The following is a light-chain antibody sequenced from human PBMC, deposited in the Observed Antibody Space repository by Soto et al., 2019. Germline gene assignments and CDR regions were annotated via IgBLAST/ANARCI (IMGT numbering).Light chain of an antibody. J-gene: IGKJ1*01. CDR3: QHHDNCRRT. Sequence: EIVMTQSPTILSVSPRERATLSSRATQSVSSNLAWYQQKPRDAPTLLIYGASSRAAGITHRMCGSGCGTAFTPPISSLQSEDFAVYYCQHHDNCRRTFGQGTKVDIK. CDR2: GAS. V-gene: IGKV3-15*01. CDR1: QSVSSN.